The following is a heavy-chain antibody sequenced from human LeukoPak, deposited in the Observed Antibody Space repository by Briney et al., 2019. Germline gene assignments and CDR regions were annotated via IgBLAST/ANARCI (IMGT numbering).Heavy chain of an antibody. CDR3: ARGVTGGWYGDFQH. D-gene: IGHD6-19*01. J-gene: IGHJ1*01. CDR1: GGSISNYY. Sequence: SETLSLTCTVSGGSISNYYWSWIRQPAGKGLEWIGRIFSSGSTNYNPSLESRVTISVDTSKNQFSLKLSSVTAADTAVYYCARGVTGGWYGDFQHWGQGTLVTVSS. V-gene: IGHV4-4*07. CDR2: IFSSGST.